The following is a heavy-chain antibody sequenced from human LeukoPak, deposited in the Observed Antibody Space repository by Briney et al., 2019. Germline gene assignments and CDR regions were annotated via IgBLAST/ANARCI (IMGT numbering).Heavy chain of an antibody. D-gene: IGHD3-22*01. V-gene: IGHV4-61*02. CDR2: IYTSGST. CDR3: ASYYDSSGFDI. J-gene: IGHJ3*02. Sequence: PSETLSLTCTVSGGSISSGSYYWSWIRQPAGKGLKWIGRIYTSGSTNYNPSLKSRVTISVDTSKNQFSLKLSSVTAADTAVYYCASYYDSSGFDIWGQGTMVTVSS. CDR1: GGSISSGSYY.